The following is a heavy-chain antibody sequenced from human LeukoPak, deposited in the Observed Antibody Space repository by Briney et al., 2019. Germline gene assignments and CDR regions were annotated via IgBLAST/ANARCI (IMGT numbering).Heavy chain of an antibody. V-gene: IGHV4-34*01. CDR2: INHSGST. CDR1: GGSFSGYY. D-gene: IGHD6-19*01. CDR3: ARRRWLVPMPYYFDY. J-gene: IGHJ4*02. Sequence: SETLSLTCAVSGGSFSGYYWSWIRQPPGKGLEWIGEINHSGSTNYNPSLQSRVTISVDTSKNQFSLKLSSVTAADTAVYYCARRRWLVPMPYYFDYWGQGTLVTVSS.